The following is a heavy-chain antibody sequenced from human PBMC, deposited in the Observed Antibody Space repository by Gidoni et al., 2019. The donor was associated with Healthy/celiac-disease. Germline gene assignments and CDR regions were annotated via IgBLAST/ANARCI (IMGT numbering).Heavy chain of an antibody. CDR2: INHSGST. Sequence: QVQLQQWGAGLLKPSETLSLTCAVYGGSFSGYYWSWIRQPPGKGLEWIGEINHSGSTNYNPSLKSRVTISVDTSKNQFSLKLSSVTAADTAVYYCARGRGILTGYEYYYYGMDVWGQGTTVTVSS. D-gene: IGHD3-9*01. CDR3: ARGRGILTGYEYYYYGMDV. CDR1: GGSFSGYY. J-gene: IGHJ6*02. V-gene: IGHV4-34*01.